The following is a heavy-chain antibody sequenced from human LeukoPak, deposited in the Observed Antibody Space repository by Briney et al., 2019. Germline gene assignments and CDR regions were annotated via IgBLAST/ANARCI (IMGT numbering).Heavy chain of an antibody. V-gene: IGHV3-49*04. CDR1: GFTFGDYA. CDR3: TRDRGYYGSGSYLH. D-gene: IGHD3-10*01. J-gene: IGHJ4*02. CDR2: IRSKDNDGTT. Sequence: GESLRLPRTASGFTFGDYAISWVRQAPGKGLEWLGFIRSKDNDGTTAYAASVEGRFIISRDDSKSIAYLQMNDLKTEDTAVYYCTRDRGYYGSGSYLHWGQGTLVTVSS.